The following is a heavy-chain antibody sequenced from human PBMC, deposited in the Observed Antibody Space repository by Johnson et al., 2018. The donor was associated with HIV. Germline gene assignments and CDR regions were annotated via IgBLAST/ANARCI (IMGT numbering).Heavy chain of an antibody. Sequence: VHLVESGGGVVQPGGSLRLSCAASGFTFSSYGMHWVRQAPGKGLEWVAFIRYDGSNKYYADSVKGRFTISRDNSKNTLYLQMNSLRAEDTAVYYCASKIVVVPGGVGTFDIWGQGTMVTVSS. CDR1: GFTFSSYG. CDR3: ASKIVVVPGGVGTFDI. D-gene: IGHD3-22*01. CDR2: IRYDGSNK. V-gene: IGHV3-30*02. J-gene: IGHJ3*02.